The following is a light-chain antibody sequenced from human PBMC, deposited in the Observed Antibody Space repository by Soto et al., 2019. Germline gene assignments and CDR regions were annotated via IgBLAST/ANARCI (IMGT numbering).Light chain of an antibody. V-gene: IGKV1-5*03. J-gene: IGKJ1*01. CDR2: KAS. Sequence: DIQMTQSPSTLSASVGDRVTITCRASQSLSSRLAWYQQRPGKAPKLLIYKASSLESGVPSRFSCSGSGTELTLTISSLQPDDFATYYCQQYNTYSPPWTFGQGTKVEI. CDR1: QSLSSR. CDR3: QQYNTYSPPWT.